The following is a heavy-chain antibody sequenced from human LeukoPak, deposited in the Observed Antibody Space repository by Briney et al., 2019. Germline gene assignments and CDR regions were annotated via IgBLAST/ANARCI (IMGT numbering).Heavy chain of an antibody. V-gene: IGHV4-59*01. Sequence: SETLSLTCTVSGGSISSYYWSWIRQPPGKGLEWIGYFYYSGSTNKNPSLQSRVTISVDSSRSQFSLKLSSVTAADTAVYYRATRTPPYYYYGMDVWGQGTTVTVSS. CDR3: ATRTPPYYYYGMDV. CDR1: GGSISSYY. J-gene: IGHJ6*02. CDR2: FYYSGST. D-gene: IGHD1-14*01.